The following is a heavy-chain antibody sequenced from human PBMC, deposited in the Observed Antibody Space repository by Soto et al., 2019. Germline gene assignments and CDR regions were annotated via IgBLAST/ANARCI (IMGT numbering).Heavy chain of an antibody. V-gene: IGHV1-69*13. J-gene: IGHJ5*02. CDR1: GGTFSSYA. D-gene: IGHD2-21*02. CDR3: ARTIVVVTAIRYNWFDP. Sequence: ASVKVSCKASGGTFSSYAISWVRQAPGQGLEWKGGIIPIFGTANYSQKFQGRITITADESTSTAYMELSSLRTEDTAVYYCARTIVVVTAIRYNWFDPWGQGTLVTVSS. CDR2: IIPIFGTA.